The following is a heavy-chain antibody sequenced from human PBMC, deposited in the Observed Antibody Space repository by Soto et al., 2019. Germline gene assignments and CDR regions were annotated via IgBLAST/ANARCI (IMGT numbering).Heavy chain of an antibody. J-gene: IGHJ4*02. V-gene: IGHV1-3*01. Sequence: GASVKVSCKASGYTFTSYAMHWVRQAPGQRLEWMGWINAGKGNTEYSQNFQGRITITTDTSANTAYMDLTSLTSEDTAVYYCARELATGNLPFDYWGQGTLVTVSS. CDR1: GYTFTSYA. CDR2: INAGKGNT. CDR3: ARELATGNLPFDY.